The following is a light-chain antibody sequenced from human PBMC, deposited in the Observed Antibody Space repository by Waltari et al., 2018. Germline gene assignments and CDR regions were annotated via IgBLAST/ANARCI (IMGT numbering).Light chain of an antibody. CDR1: QSVTKNY. CDR2: DAT. V-gene: IGKV3-20*01. Sequence: EIVLTQSPDTLSLSLGERATLSCRASQSVTKNYLARYQQKPGQPPKVLIDDATDRATGIPDRFSGSGSGTDFTLTISRLEAEDFALYYCQQCAHSPLTFGGGTRVEIK. J-gene: IGKJ4*01. CDR3: QQCAHSPLT.